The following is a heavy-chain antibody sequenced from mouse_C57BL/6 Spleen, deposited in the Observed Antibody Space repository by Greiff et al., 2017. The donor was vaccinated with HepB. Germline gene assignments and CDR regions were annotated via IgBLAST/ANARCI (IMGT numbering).Heavy chain of an antibody. J-gene: IGHJ4*01. CDR2: ISSGSSTI. CDR3: ARNYGSSYAGGVMDY. CDR1: GFTFSDYG. D-gene: IGHD1-1*01. V-gene: IGHV5-17*01. Sequence: EVQLVESGGGLVKPGGSLKLSCAASGFTFSDYGMHWVRQAPEKGLEWVAYISSGSSTIYYADTVKGRFTISRDNAKNTLFLQMTSLRSEDTAMYYCARNYGSSYAGGVMDYWGQGTSVTVSS.